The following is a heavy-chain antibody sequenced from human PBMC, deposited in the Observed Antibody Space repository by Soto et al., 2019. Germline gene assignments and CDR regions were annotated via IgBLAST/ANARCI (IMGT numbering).Heavy chain of an antibody. V-gene: IGHV3-21*01. Sequence: PGGSLRLSCAASGFTFSSYSMNWVRQAPGKGLEWVSSISSSSSYIYYADSVKGRFTISRDNAKNSLYLQMNSLRAEDTAVYYCAREVATITHNWLDPWGQGTLVTVSS. CDR2: ISSSSSYI. J-gene: IGHJ5*02. CDR1: GFTFSSYS. D-gene: IGHD5-12*01. CDR3: AREVATITHNWLDP.